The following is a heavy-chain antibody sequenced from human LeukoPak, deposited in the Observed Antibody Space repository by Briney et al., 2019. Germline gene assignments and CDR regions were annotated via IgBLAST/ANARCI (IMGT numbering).Heavy chain of an antibody. CDR2: IYSGGST. CDR1: GFTVSSNY. V-gene: IGHV3-66*01. J-gene: IGHJ6*02. Sequence: PGGSLRLSCAASGFTVSSNYMSWVRQAPGKGLEWVSVIYSGGSTYYADSVKGRFTISRENAKNSWYLQMNSLRAGDTAVYYCARDPLPGEASSSYLYYGMDVWGQGTTVTVSS. CDR3: ARDPLPGEASSSYLYYGMDV. D-gene: IGHD6-13*01.